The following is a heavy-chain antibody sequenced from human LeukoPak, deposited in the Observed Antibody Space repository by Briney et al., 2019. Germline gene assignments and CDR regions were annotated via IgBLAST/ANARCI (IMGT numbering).Heavy chain of an antibody. CDR1: GFAFSDFW. CDR3: ATSHDSAGND. J-gene: IGHJ4*02. V-gene: IGHV3-7*01. D-gene: IGHD2-15*01. Sequence: GGSLRLSCAASGFAFSDFWMSWVRQAPGKGLEWVANIKHDGNAKNYVPSVRGRFTISRDNAKNSLYLQMNSLAVEDTAVYYCATSHDSAGNDWGQGTLVTVSS. CDR2: IKHDGNAK.